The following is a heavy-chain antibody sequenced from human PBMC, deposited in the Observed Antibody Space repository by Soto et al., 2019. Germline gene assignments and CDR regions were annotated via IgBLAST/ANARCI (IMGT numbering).Heavy chain of an antibody. V-gene: IGHV1-3*01. CDR1: GYTFTLHG. J-gene: IGHJ4*02. Sequence: QVQLVQSGAEVKKPGASVKVSCKASGYTFTLHGIHWVRQAPGQRLEWMGWINAGNENTRYSQSFQDRVTITRDTSASTAYMELRSLRSEDTAVYDCARATYYSGSGSRYYFDYWGQGTSVTVPS. CDR2: INAGNENT. D-gene: IGHD3-10*01. CDR3: ARATYYSGSGSRYYFDY.